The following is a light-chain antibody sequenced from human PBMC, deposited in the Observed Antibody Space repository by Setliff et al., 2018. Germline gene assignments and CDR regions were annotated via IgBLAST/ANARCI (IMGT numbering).Light chain of an antibody. Sequence: QSVLAQPPSASGSPGQSVTVACTGTSSDFDPYNYLSWYQQHPGEAPKLIVYQVNKRPSGVPDRFAGSKSGNTASLTVSGLQAEDEADYYCASYAGTNNYVFGTGTKVTVL. CDR2: QVN. J-gene: IGLJ1*01. CDR3: ASYAGTNNYV. V-gene: IGLV2-8*01. CDR1: SSDFDPYNY.